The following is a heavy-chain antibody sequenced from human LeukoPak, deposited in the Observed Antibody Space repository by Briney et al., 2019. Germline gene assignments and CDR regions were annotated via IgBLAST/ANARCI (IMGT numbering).Heavy chain of an antibody. D-gene: IGHD3-3*01. V-gene: IGHV1-69*02. J-gene: IGHJ4*02. CDR3: ARFSGKRFLDY. CDR2: IIPILGIA. CDR1: GYTFTGYY. Sequence: GASVKVSCKASGYTFTGYYMHWVRQAPGQGLEWMGRIIPILGIANYAQKFQGRVTITADKSTSTAYMELSSLRSEDTAVYYCARFSGKRFLDYWGQGTLVTVSS.